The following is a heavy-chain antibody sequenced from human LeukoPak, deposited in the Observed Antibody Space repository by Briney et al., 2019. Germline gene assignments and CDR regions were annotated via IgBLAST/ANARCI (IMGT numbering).Heavy chain of an antibody. V-gene: IGHV6-1*01. CDR3: ARDLGWFDP. CDR1: GDSVSSNSVA. CDR2: TYYRSKWYS. Sequence: SQTLSLTCAISGDSVSSNSVAWNWIRQSPSRGLEWLERTYYRSKWYSDYAVSVKSRITINPDTSKNQFSLQLNSVTPEDTAVYYYARDLGWFDPWGQGTLVTVSS. J-gene: IGHJ5*02.